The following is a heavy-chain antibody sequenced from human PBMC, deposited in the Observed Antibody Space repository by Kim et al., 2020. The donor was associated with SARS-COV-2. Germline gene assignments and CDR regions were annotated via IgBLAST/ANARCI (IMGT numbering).Heavy chain of an antibody. D-gene: IGHD2-2*01. CDR3: GRGGLSAASDY. V-gene: IGHV3-74*01. CDR1: GFTFSSYW. J-gene: IGHJ4*02. Sequence: GGSLRLSCAASGFTFSSYWMHWVRQAPGRGLVWVSRINGDGSSTGYADSVKGRFTISRDNAKNTLYLQMNSLRVEDTAVYYCGRGGLSAASDYWGQGTLV. CDR2: INGDGSST.